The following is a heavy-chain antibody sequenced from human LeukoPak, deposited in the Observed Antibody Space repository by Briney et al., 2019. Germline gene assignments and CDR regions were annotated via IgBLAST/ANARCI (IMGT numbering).Heavy chain of an antibody. CDR2: IIPIFGTA. V-gene: IGHV1-69*13. J-gene: IGHJ3*02. CDR3: ASLTRIAASGPGRPDYDFWSGSAFDI. D-gene: IGHD3-3*01. Sequence: ASVKVSCKASGGTFSSYAISWVRQAPGQGLEWMGGIIPIFGTANNAQKFQGRVTITADESTSTAYMELSSLRSEDTAVYYCASLTRIAASGPGRPDYDFWSGSAFDIWGQGTMVTVSS. CDR1: GGTFSSYA.